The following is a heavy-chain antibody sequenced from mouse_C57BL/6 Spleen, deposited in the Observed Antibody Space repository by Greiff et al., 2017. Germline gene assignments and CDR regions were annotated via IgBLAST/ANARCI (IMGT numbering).Heavy chain of an antibody. CDR2: TSGGGGNT. V-gene: IGHV5-9*01. J-gene: IGHJ4*01. CDR3: ARQEPFYAMDY. Sequence: EVHLVESGGGLVKPGGSLKLSCAASGFTFSSYTMSWVRQTPEKRLEWVATTSGGGGNTYYPDSVKGRFTISRDNAKNTLYLQMSSLRSEDTALYYCARQEPFYAMDYWGQGTSVTVSS. CDR1: GFTFSSYT.